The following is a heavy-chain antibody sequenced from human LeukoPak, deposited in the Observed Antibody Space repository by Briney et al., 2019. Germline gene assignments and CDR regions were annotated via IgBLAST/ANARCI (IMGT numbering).Heavy chain of an antibody. CDR2: IYHSGST. J-gene: IGHJ5*02. V-gene: IGHV4-30-2*01. CDR1: GGSISSGGYS. Sequence: SETLSLTCAVSGGSISSGGYSLSWIRQPPGKGLEWIGYIYHSGSTYYNPSLKSRVTISVDRSKNQFSLKLSSVTAADTAVYYCARAGPPGSNWFDPWGQGTLVTVSS. CDR3: ARAGPPGSNWFDP.